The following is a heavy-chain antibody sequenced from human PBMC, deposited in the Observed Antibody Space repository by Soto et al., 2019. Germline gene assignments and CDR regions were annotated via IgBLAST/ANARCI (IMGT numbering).Heavy chain of an antibody. CDR2: IWYHGSNK. J-gene: IGHJ4*02. D-gene: IGHD2-15*01. Sequence: QVQLVESGGGVVQTGRSLRLSCAASGFTFSNYGMHWVRQAPGKGLQWVAVIWYHGSNKYYADSVKGRFNISRDNSKNTLYLQMNSLRAEDTAVYFCARDLGYCSGGSCPLGYWGQGTLVTVSS. CDR1: GFTFSNYG. V-gene: IGHV3-33*01. CDR3: ARDLGYCSGGSCPLGY.